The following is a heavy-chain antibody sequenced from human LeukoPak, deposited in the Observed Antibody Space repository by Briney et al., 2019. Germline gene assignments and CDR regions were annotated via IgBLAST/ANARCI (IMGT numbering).Heavy chain of an antibody. J-gene: IGHJ4*02. V-gene: IGHV3-21*01. Sequence: PGGSLRLSCAASGFTFSSYSMNWVRQAPGKGLEWVSSISSSSSYIYYADSVKGRFTIPRDNAKNSLYLRMNSLRDEDTAVYYCARDHDYAFDYWGQGTLVTVSS. D-gene: IGHD4-17*01. CDR3: ARDHDYAFDY. CDR1: GFTFSSYS. CDR2: ISSSSSYI.